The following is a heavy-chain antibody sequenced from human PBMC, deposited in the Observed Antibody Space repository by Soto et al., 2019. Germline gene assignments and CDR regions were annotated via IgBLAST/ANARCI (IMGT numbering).Heavy chain of an antibody. V-gene: IGHV3-33*01. CDR3: ARDQSDSSGYYFPDAFDI. Sequence: GWSLRLSCAPSGFTFSSYGMHWVRQAPGQGLEWVGVIWYDGSNKYYADSVKGRFTISRDNSKNTLYLQMNSLRAEDTAVYYCARDQSDSSGYYFPDAFDIWGQGTMVTVSS. CDR1: GFTFSSYG. D-gene: IGHD3-22*01. CDR2: IWYDGSNK. J-gene: IGHJ3*02.